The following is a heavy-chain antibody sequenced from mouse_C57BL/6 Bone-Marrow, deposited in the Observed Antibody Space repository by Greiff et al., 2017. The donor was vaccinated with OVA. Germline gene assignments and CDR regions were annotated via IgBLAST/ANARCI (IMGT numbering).Heavy chain of an antibody. V-gene: IGHV5-17*01. CDR3: ASAQYSNYFDY. J-gene: IGHJ2*01. Sequence: EVMLVESGGGLVKPGGSLKLSCAASGFTFSDYGMHWVRQAPEKGLEWVAYISSGSSTIYYADTVKGRFTISRDNAKNTLFLQMTSLRSEDTAMYYCASAQYSNYFDYWGQGTTLTVSS. D-gene: IGHD2-5*01. CDR2: ISSGSSTI. CDR1: GFTFSDYG.